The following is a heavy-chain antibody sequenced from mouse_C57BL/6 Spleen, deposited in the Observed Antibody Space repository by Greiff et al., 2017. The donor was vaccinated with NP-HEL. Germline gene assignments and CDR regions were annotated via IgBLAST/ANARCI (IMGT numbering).Heavy chain of an antibody. CDR1: GFNIKDDY. V-gene: IGHV14-4*01. CDR3: TTDDGYSVFAY. D-gene: IGHD2-3*01. J-gene: IGHJ3*01. CDR2: IDPENGDT. Sequence: EVQLQQSGAELVRPGASVKLSCTASGFNIKDDYMHWVKQRPEQGLEWIGWIDPENGDTEYASKFQGKATITADTSSNTAYLQLSRLTSEDTAVYYCTTDDGYSVFAYWGQGTLVTVSA.